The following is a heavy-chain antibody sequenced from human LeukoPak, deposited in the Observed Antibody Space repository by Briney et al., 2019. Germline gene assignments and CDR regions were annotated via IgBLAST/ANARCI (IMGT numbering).Heavy chain of an antibody. V-gene: IGHV3-21*01. D-gene: IGHD4-23*01. CDR3: ATDYAGNSLWYQYALGV. CDR2: INSDGRYI. Sequence: KPGGSLRLSCAASGFTFSSYAMSCVRQAPGKGLEWVSSINSDGRYIYYADSLRGRFTISRDNAKNSLYLQLNSLRAEDTAVYYCATDYAGNSLWYQYALGVWGQGTTVTVSS. J-gene: IGHJ6*02. CDR1: GFTFSSYA.